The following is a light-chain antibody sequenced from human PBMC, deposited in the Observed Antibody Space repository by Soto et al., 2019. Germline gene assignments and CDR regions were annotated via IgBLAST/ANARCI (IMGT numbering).Light chain of an antibody. CDR2: AAS. CDR1: QSISSY. V-gene: IGKV1-39*01. Sequence: DIQMTQSPSSLSASVGDRVTITCRASQSISSYLNWYQQKPGKAPKLLTYAASTLQSGVPSRFSGSGSGTDFTLTISSLQPEDFATYFCQQLNSYPLTFGQGTRLEIK. CDR3: QQLNSYPLT. J-gene: IGKJ5*01.